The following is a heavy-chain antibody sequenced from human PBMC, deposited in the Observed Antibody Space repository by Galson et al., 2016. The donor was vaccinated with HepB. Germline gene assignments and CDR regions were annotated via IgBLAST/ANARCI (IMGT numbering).Heavy chain of an antibody. D-gene: IGHD6-6*01. CDR3: ARGPQYKAPRRWNDAFDI. CDR2: SFYSGST. J-gene: IGHJ3*02. V-gene: IGHV4-59*12. CDR1: GDSISNYY. Sequence: SETLSLTCTVSGDSISNYYCSWIRQPPGKALEWIGYSFYSGSTDYNSSLKSRVTISVDTSKNQFSLKLRSVTAADTAMYYCARGPQYKAPRRWNDAFDIWGQGTMVIVSS.